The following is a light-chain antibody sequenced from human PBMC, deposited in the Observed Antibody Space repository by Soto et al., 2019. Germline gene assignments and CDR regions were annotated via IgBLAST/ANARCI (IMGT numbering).Light chain of an antibody. CDR2: RTS. CDR1: QSVSSGS. V-gene: IGKV3-20*01. J-gene: IGKJ1*01. CDR3: QQHGTSPT. Sequence: EIVLTQSPGTLSLSPWDRATLSCRASQSVSSGSLAWYQQRRGQAPRVIIYRTSNRATGIPDRFSGSGSGTDFTLTISRLEPEDFAVYFCQQHGTSPTFGQGTKVDIK.